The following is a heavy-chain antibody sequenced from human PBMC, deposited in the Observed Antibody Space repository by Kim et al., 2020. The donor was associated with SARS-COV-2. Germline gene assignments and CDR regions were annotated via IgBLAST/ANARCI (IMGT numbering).Heavy chain of an antibody. D-gene: IGHD6-13*01. CDR1: GYSFTDYY. Sequence: ASVKVSCKASGYSFTDYYIHWVRQAPGQGLEWMGCINPDTGVTKYVQKFQGWVTMTRDTSIDTAYIELNRMTSDDTALYFCARYLYPHRRNWYSGIDSWGQGTLVTVSS. J-gene: IGHJ4*02. V-gene: IGHV1-2*04. CDR2: INPDTGVT. CDR3: ARYLYPHRRNWYSGIDS.